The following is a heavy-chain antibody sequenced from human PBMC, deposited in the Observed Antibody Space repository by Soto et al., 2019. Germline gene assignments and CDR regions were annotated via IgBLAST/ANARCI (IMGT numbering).Heavy chain of an antibody. J-gene: IGHJ6*03. V-gene: IGHV3-74*01. CDR2: IITDASST. CDR1: GFSFSIYW. CDR3: ATGLSTRGYYMDA. D-gene: IGHD1-26*01. Sequence: EVQLVESGGGLVQPGGSLILSCAASGFSFSIYWMHWVRQAPGKGLVWVSRIITDASSTSYADSVKGRFTISRDNAKNTLYLQMNSLRAEDTAVYYCATGLSTRGYYMDAWGKGTTVTVSS.